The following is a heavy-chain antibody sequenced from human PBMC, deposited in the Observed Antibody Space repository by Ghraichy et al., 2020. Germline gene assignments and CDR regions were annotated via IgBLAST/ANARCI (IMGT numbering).Heavy chain of an antibody. V-gene: IGHV4-34*01. J-gene: IGHJ6*02. CDR1: GGSFSGYY. D-gene: IGHD1-26*01. CDR3: ARGSRDWELLPNYYYYGMDV. CDR2: INHSGST. Sequence: SETLSLTCAVYGGSFSGYYWSWIRQPPGKGLEWIGEINHSGSTNYNPSLKSRVTISVDTSKNQFSLKLSSVTAADTAVYYCARGSRDWELLPNYYYYGMDVWGQGTTVTVSS.